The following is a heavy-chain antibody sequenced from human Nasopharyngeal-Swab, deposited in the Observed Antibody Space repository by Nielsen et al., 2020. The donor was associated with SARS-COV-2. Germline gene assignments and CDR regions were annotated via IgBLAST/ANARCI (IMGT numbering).Heavy chain of an antibody. CDR1: GGSISSSSSY. J-gene: IGHJ4*02. CDR2: IYYSGST. Sequence: GSLRLSCTVSGGSISSSSSYWGWIRQPPGKGLEWIGSIYYSGSTYYNPSLKSRVTISVDTSKNQFSLKLSSVTAADTAVYYCAGEHYDILTGYYGGFDYWGQGTLVTVSS. D-gene: IGHD3-9*01. CDR3: AGEHYDILTGYYGGFDY. V-gene: IGHV4-39*01.